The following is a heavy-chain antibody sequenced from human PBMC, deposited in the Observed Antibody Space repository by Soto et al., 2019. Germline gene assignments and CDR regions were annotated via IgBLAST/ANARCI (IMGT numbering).Heavy chain of an antibody. CDR3: ARVAGHAKWLRHWFDP. V-gene: IGHV1-69*01. J-gene: IGHJ5*02. D-gene: IGHD3-22*01. Sequence: QVQLVQSGAEVKKPGSSVKVSCKASGGTFSSYAISWVRQAPGQGLEWMGGIIPIFGTANYAQKFQGRVTITADESTSTAYMELSSLRSEDTAVYYWARVAGHAKWLRHWFDPWGQGTLVTVSS. CDR1: GGTFSSYA. CDR2: IIPIFGTA.